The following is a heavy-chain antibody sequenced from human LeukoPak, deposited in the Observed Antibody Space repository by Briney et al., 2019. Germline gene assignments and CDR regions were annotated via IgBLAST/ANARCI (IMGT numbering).Heavy chain of an antibody. CDR2: IYSGGST. Sequence: PGWCLRLSCAASGFTVSSYYMYWVRQAPGKRLEWVSFIYSGGSTYYADSVKGRFTISRDNSKNTLYLQMNSLRAEDTAVYYCARGSGWDFDYWGQGTLVTVSS. CDR1: GFTVSSYY. V-gene: IGHV3-66*01. J-gene: IGHJ4*02. D-gene: IGHD6-19*01. CDR3: ARGSGWDFDY.